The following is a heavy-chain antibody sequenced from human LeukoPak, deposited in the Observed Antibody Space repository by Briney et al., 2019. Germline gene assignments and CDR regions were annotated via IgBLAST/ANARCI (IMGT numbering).Heavy chain of an antibody. D-gene: IGHD5-12*01. J-gene: IGHJ4*02. CDR3: ARLLEYSGYLGFDY. CDR1: GGSFSGYY. Sequence: PSETLSLTCAVYGGSFSGYYWSWIRQPPGKGLEWIGEINHSGSTNYNPSLKSRVTISVDTSKNQFSLKLSSVTAADTAVYYCARLLEYSGYLGFDYWGQGTLVTVSS. CDR2: INHSGST. V-gene: IGHV4-34*01.